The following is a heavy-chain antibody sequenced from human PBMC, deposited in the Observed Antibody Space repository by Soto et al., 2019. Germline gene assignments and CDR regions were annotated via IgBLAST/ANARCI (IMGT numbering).Heavy chain of an antibody. CDR1: GYTFTSYG. CDR2: ISAYNGNT. Sequence: ASVKVSCKASGYTFTSYGISWVRQAPGQGLEWMGWISAYNGNTNYAQKLQGRVTMTTDTSTSTAYMELRSLRSDDTAVYYCARDSGYYDFWSGYYIDYYYGMDVWGQGTTVTVSS. J-gene: IGHJ6*02. CDR3: ARDSGYYDFWSGYYIDYYYGMDV. D-gene: IGHD3-3*01. V-gene: IGHV1-18*01.